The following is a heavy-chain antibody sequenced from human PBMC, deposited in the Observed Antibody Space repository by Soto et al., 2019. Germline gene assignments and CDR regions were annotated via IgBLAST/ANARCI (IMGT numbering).Heavy chain of an antibody. V-gene: IGHV4-31*03. CDR2: IYYSGST. Sequence: QVQLQESGPGLVKPSQTLSLTCTVSGGSISSGGYYWSWIRQHPGKGLEWIGYIYYSGSTYYNPSLKSRVTISVDTSKNQFSLKLSSVTAADTAVFYCARASVDGDVIPFDPWGQGTLVTVSS. CDR3: ARASVDGDVIPFDP. J-gene: IGHJ5*02. CDR1: GGSISSGGYY. D-gene: IGHD4-17*01.